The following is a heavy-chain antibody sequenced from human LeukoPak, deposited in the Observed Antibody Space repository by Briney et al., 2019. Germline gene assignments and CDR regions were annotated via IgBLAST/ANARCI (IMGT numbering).Heavy chain of an antibody. CDR2: IYYSGST. J-gene: IGHJ3*02. CDR1: GGSISSGGYN. V-gene: IGHV4-31*03. D-gene: IGHD3-16*02. Sequence: SETLSLTCTVSGGSISSGGYNWSWIRQHPGKGLEWIGYIYYSGSTYYNPSLKSRVTISVDTSKDQFSLKLSSVTAADTAVYYCARDLMITFGGVIVPDAFDIWGQGTMVTVSS. CDR3: ARDLMITFGGVIVPDAFDI.